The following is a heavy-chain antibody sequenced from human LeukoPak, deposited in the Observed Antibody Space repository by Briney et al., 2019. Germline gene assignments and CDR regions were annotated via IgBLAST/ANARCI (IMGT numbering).Heavy chain of an antibody. V-gene: IGHV3-7*04. Sequence: GGSLRLSCAVSGLTFSHAWVSWVRQAPGKGLEWVANIKQDGSEKYYVDSVKGRFTISRDNAKNSLYLQMNSLRAEDTAVYYCARVEGYCSSTSCYLAYYYYYMDVWGKGTTVTVSS. CDR3: ARVEGYCSSTSCYLAYYYYYMDV. D-gene: IGHD2-2*01. CDR1: GLTFSHAW. CDR2: IKQDGSEK. J-gene: IGHJ6*03.